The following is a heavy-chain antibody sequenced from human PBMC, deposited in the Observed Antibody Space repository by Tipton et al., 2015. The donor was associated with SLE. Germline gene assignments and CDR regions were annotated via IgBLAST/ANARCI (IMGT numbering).Heavy chain of an antibody. CDR3: ATAIRFFDY. CDR1: GASINSGGYY. CDR2: IYSNWNT. Sequence: TLSLTCTVSGASINSGGYYWSWLRQHPEKGVEWIGYIYSNWNTNFNPSLKSRLTISLDTSQNQFSLSLTSVTAADTAVYYCATAIRFFDYWGRGTLVTVSS. V-gene: IGHV4-31*03. D-gene: IGHD2-21*01. J-gene: IGHJ4*02.